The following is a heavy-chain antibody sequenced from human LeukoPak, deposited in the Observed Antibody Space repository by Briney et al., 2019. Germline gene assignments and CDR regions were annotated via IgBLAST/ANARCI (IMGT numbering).Heavy chain of an antibody. V-gene: IGHV3-49*04. CDR2: IRSKAYGGTT. Sequence: PGGSLRLSCTASGFTFGDYAMSWVRQAPGKGLEWVGFIRSKAYGGTTEYAASVKGRFTISRDDSKSIAYLQMNSLKTEDTAVYYCTRVTTYYDILTGYSLDIWGQGTMVTVSS. CDR1: GFTFGDYA. CDR3: TRVTTYYDILTGYSLDI. D-gene: IGHD3-9*01. J-gene: IGHJ3*02.